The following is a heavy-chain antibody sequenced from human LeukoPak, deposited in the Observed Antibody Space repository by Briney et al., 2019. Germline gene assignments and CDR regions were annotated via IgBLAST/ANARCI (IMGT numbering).Heavy chain of an antibody. CDR3: ATPLDYFDGSGYHQGGD. J-gene: IGHJ4*02. CDR2: MNPNSGNT. Sequence: ASVKVSCKASGYTFTSYDINWVRQATGQGLEWMGWMNPNSGNTGYAQKFQGRVTMTRNTSISTAYMELSSLRSEDTAVYYCATPLDYFDGSGYHQGGDWGQGTLVTVSS. V-gene: IGHV1-8*01. D-gene: IGHD3-22*01. CDR1: GYTFTSYD.